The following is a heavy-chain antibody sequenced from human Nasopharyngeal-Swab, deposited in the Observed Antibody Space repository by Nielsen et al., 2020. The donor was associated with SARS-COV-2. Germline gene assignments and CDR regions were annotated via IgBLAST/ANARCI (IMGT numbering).Heavy chain of an antibody. Sequence: GGSLRLSCVASGFTFNKNAMTWVRQAPGKGLRWVSGISGSGGGTYYADSVKGRFTISRDNSKNTLYLQMSSLGAEDTAVYYCVKAGLGFRIAAAETGIAVAGTVGGYGMDVWGQGTTVTVSS. CDR2: ISGSGGGT. D-gene: IGHD6-19*01. CDR3: VKAGLGFRIAAAETGIAVAGTVGGYGMDV. CDR1: GFTFNKNA. J-gene: IGHJ6*02. V-gene: IGHV3-23*01.